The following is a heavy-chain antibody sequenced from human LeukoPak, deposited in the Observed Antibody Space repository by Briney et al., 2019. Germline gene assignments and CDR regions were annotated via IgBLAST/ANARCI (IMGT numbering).Heavy chain of an antibody. Sequence: SETLSLTCTVSGGSISSSSNYWGWIRQPPGQGLVWIGSIFYSGSTYYNPSLKSGVTVAEDTSKKQFSLKLSFVAAADTAGYYCANVANYGSNSGYFDYWGQGNLVTVSS. CDR1: GGSISSSSNY. CDR3: ANVANYGSNSGYFDY. J-gene: IGHJ4*02. D-gene: IGHD4-23*01. V-gene: IGHV4-39*01. CDR2: IFYSGST.